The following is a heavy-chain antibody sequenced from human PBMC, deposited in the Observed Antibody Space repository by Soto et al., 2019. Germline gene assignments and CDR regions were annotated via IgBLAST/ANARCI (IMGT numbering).Heavy chain of an antibody. CDR2: IYPGDSDT. J-gene: IGHJ5*02. Sequence: PGESLKISCKCSGYSFTSYWMGWVRQMPGKGLEWMGIIYPGDSDTRYSPSFQGQVTISADKSISTAYLQWSSLKASDTAMYYCARHSQRKGYCTNGVCYTGPLGDRLNWFDPWGQGTLVTVSS. CDR3: ARHSQRKGYCTNGVCYTGPLGDRLNWFDP. V-gene: IGHV5-51*01. CDR1: GYSFTSYW. D-gene: IGHD2-8*01.